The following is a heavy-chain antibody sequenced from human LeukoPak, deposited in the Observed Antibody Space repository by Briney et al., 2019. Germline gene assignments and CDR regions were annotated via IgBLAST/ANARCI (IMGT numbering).Heavy chain of an antibody. Sequence: GASVKVSCKASGYTFTSYAMNWVRQAPGQGLEWMGWINTNTGNPTYAQGFTGRFVFSLDTSVSTAYLQISSLKAEDTAVYYCARASDSSGYYYVRAFDIWGQGTMVTVSS. CDR2: INTNTGNP. CDR3: ARASDSSGYYYVRAFDI. J-gene: IGHJ3*02. D-gene: IGHD3-22*01. CDR1: GYTFTSYA. V-gene: IGHV7-4-1*02.